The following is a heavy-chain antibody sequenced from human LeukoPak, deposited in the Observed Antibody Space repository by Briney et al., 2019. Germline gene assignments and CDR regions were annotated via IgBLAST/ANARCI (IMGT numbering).Heavy chain of an antibody. CDR1: GFTFSSYG. CDR2: IWYDGNNK. CDR3: ARVGYCSGGSCRQDY. J-gene: IGHJ4*01. V-gene: IGHV3-33*01. Sequence: GGSLRLSCAASGFTFSSYGMHWVRQAPGKGLEWVAVIWYDGNNKYYADSVKGRFTISRDNSKNTLYLQMNSLRAEDTAVYYCARVGYCSGGSCRQDYWGQGTLVTVSS. D-gene: IGHD2-15*01.